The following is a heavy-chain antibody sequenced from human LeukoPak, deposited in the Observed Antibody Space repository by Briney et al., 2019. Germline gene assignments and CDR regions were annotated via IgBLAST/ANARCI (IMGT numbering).Heavy chain of an antibody. Sequence: ASVKVSCKASGYMFTKYGFSWVRQAPGQGLEWMGWISAYNGNTKYAEKLQGRVTMTTDTSTSTADMELRSLRSDDTAVYYCFLGLTSFDYWGQGTLVTVSS. J-gene: IGHJ4*02. CDR1: GYMFTKYG. CDR3: FLGLTSFDY. CDR2: ISAYNGNT. D-gene: IGHD1-14*01. V-gene: IGHV1-18*01.